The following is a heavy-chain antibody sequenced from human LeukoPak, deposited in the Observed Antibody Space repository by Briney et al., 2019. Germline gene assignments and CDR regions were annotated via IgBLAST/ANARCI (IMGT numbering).Heavy chain of an antibody. Sequence: GGSLRLSCAASGFTVSSNHMSWVRQAPGKGLEWVSVIYSGGSTYYADSVKGRFTISRDNSKNTLYLQMNSLRAEDTAVYYCARDRRYCSSTSCYYPYYYGMDVWGQGTTVTVSS. V-gene: IGHV3-53*01. D-gene: IGHD2-2*01. CDR3: ARDRRYCSSTSCYYPYYYGMDV. CDR1: GFTVSSNH. CDR2: IYSGGST. J-gene: IGHJ6*02.